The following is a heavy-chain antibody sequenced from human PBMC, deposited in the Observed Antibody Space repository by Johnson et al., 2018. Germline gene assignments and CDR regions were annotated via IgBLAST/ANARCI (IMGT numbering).Heavy chain of an antibody. V-gene: IGHV3-7*01. D-gene: IGHD6-19*01. J-gene: IGHJ6*03. Sequence: VQLVESGGGLVEPGGSLRLSCAASGFTFSSYWMSWVRQAPGKGLEWVANIKQDGSEKYYVDSVKGRFTISRDSSKNMLYLQMNSLRGEDTAVYYCARDSCEGSGSLYYCYYYMDVWGKGTTVTVSS. CDR2: IKQDGSEK. CDR3: ARDSCEGSGSLYYCYYYMDV. CDR1: GFTFSSYW.